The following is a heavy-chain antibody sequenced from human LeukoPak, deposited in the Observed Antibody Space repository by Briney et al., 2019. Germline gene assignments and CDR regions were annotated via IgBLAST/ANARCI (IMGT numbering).Heavy chain of an antibody. V-gene: IGHV3-53*01. CDR3: ARDRYYDNIGYYCSDY. D-gene: IGHD3-22*01. J-gene: IGHJ4*02. CDR1: GFTVSSNY. Sequence: GGSLRLSCAASGFTVSSNYMSWVRQAPGKGLEWVSVINSGGSTYYADSVKGRFTISSDNSKNTLYLQMNSLRAEDTAVYYCARDRYYDNIGYYCSDYWGQGTLVTVSS. CDR2: INSGGST.